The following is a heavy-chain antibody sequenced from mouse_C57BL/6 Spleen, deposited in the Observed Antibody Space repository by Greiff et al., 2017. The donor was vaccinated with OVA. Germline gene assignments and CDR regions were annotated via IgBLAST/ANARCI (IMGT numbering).Heavy chain of an antibody. CDR2: INPNNGGT. CDR3: ANYYGSSPWFAY. V-gene: IGHV1-22*01. J-gene: IGHJ3*01. CDR1: GYTFTDYN. D-gene: IGHD1-1*01. Sequence: VQLKQSGPELVKPGASVKMSCKASGYTFTDYNMHWVKQSHGKSLEWIGYINPNNGGTSYNQKFKGKATLTVNKSSSTAYMELRSLTSEDSAVYYCANYYGSSPWFAYWGQGTLVTVSA.